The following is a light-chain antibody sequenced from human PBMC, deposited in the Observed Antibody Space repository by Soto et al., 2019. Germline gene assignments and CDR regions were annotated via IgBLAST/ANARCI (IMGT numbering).Light chain of an antibody. CDR3: MQGTHWPRS. CDR2: KVS. CDR1: QSLVHSDGNTY. V-gene: IGKV2-30*02. Sequence: DVVVTQSPLSLPVIFGQPASISCRSSQSLVHSDGNTYLNWFQHRPGQSPRRLIYKVSERDSGVPARFSGSGSGTNFTLKISRVEAEDVGVYFCMQGTHWPRSFGEGTKVETK. J-gene: IGKJ4*01.